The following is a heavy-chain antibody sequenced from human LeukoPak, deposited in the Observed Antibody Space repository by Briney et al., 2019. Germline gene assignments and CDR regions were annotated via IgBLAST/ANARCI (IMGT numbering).Heavy chain of an antibody. CDR3: ARTQSQSGSYRYYFGY. D-gene: IGHD1-26*01. CDR1: GGSVGSAGYY. J-gene: IGHJ4*02. Sequence: SETLSLTCTVSGGSVGSAGYYWSWIRQPPGGGLEWSGYIYYISNTNYNPSLKSRVTMSVNPSKNQFTLKLTSVTAADTAVYYCARTQSQSGSYRYYFGYWGQGTLVTVSS. V-gene: IGHV4-61*08. CDR2: IYYISNT.